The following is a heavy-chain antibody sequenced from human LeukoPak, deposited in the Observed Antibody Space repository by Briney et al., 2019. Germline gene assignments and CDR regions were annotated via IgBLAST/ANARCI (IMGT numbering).Heavy chain of an antibody. CDR1: GFTFGDYV. CDR3: ARGHYDILTGYYY. J-gene: IGHJ4*02. D-gene: IGHD3-9*01. V-gene: IGHV3-49*04. Sequence: SGGSLRLSCTASGFTFGDYVMSWVRQAPGKGLEWVGFIRSKAYGGTTEYAASVKGRFTISRDDSKSIAYLQMNSLRAEDTAAYYCARGHYDILTGYYYWGQRTLVTVSS. CDR2: IRSKAYGGTT.